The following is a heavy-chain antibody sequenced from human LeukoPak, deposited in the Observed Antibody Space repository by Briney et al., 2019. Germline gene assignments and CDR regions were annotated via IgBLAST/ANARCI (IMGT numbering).Heavy chain of an antibody. V-gene: IGHV1-69*06. CDR3: ATPSRDGYNYDFDY. CDR1: GGTFSSYA. CDR2: IIPIFGTA. J-gene: IGHJ4*02. D-gene: IGHD5-24*01. Sequence: GASVKVSCKASGGTFSSYAISWVRQAPGQGLEWMGGIIPIFGTANYAQKFQGRVTITADKSTSTAYMELSSLRSEDTAVYYCATPSRDGYNYDFDYWGQGTLVTVSS.